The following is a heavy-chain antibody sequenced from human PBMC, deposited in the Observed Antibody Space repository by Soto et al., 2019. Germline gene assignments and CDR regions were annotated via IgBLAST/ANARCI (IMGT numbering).Heavy chain of an antibody. J-gene: IGHJ4*02. CDR2: IYCDDDK. CDR3: AHRRRGSYFDY. Sequence: QITLKESGPTLVKPTQTLTLTCTFSGFSLSTSGVGVGWIRQPPGKALEWLALIYCDDDKRYSPSLKSRPTITXXTSKIQVVLTRTNMDPVDTATYYCAHRRRGSYFDYWGQGPLVTASS. D-gene: IGHD3-16*01. V-gene: IGHV2-5*02. CDR1: GFSLSTSGVG.